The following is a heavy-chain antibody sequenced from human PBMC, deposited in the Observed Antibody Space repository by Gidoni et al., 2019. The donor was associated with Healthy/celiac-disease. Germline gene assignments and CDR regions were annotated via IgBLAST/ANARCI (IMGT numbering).Heavy chain of an antibody. V-gene: IGHV1-8*01. J-gene: IGHJ2*01. CDR2: MNPNSGNT. D-gene: IGHD4-17*01. CDR3: ARGWPDYGDSWWYFDL. CDR1: GYTFTSYD. Sequence: QLVQSGAEVKKPGASVKVSCKASGYTFTSYDINWVRQATGRGLEWMGWMNPNSGNTGYAQKFQGRVTMTRNTSISTAYMELSSLRSEDTAVYYCARGWPDYGDSWWYFDLWGRGTLVTVSS.